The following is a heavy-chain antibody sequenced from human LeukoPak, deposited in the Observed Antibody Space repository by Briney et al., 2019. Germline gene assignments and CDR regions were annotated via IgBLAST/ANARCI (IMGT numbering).Heavy chain of an antibody. CDR1: GFTFDDSA. V-gene: IGHV3-9*03. CDR2: ISWNSGSI. J-gene: IGHJ6*03. Sequence: GGSLRLSCAASGFTFDDSAMHWGRQAPGKGLEWVSGISWNSGSIGYADSVKGRFTISRDNAKNSLYLQMNSLRAEDMALYYCAKGSAARYYYYYMDVWGKGTTVTVSS. D-gene: IGHD2-2*01. CDR3: AKGSAARYYYYYMDV.